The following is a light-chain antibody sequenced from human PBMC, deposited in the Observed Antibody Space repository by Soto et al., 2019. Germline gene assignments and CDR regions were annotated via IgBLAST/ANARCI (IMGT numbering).Light chain of an antibody. CDR2: GNR. V-gene: IGLV1-40*01. J-gene: IGLJ3*02. CDR3: QAYDYSRTAVV. Sequence: QSVLKQPPSVSGAPGQRVTLSCTGNNSNLGAGYDVHWYQQLPGAAPKLVIFGNRNRPSGVPERFSGSKSGTSASLAITGLQAEDEADYYCQAYDYSRTAVVFGGGTKLTVL. CDR1: NSNLGAGYD.